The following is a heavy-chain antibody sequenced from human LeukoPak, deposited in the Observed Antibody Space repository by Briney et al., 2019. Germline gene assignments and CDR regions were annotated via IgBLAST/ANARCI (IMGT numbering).Heavy chain of an antibody. V-gene: IGHV3-23*01. Sequence: GGSLRLSCAASGVTLSTYAMSWARQAPGKGLEWVSGISSSGSGDNTYYADSVKGRFTISRDSSKNTLFLHMNTLRAEDTAVYYCARERAAIDYWGQGTLVTVSS. J-gene: IGHJ4*02. CDR3: ARERAAIDY. CDR2: ISSSGSGDNT. CDR1: GVTLSTYA.